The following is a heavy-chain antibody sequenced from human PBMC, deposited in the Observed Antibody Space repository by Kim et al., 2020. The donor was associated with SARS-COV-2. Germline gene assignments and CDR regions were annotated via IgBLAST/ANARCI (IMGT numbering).Heavy chain of an antibody. V-gene: IGHV3-48*02. Sequence: NTRYNPDSVTGRFTTSRDNAKNSLYLQMNSLRDEDTAGYYCARDRNFDLWGRGTLVTVSS. CDR3: ARDRNFDL. CDR2: NTR. J-gene: IGHJ2*01.